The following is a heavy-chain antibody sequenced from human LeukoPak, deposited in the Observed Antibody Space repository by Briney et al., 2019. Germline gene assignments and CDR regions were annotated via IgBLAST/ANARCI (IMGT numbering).Heavy chain of an antibody. CDR2: ISGNGGST. D-gene: IGHD6-13*01. CDR1: GFTFSSYE. J-gene: IGHJ6*03. Sequence: GGSLRLSCAASGFTFSSYEMNWVRQAPGKGLEWVSAISGNGGSTYYADSVKGRFTISRDNSKNTLYLQMNSLRAEDTAVYYCAKGHSSSWPYYYYMDVWGKGTTVTISS. V-gene: IGHV3-23*01. CDR3: AKGHSSSWPYYYYMDV.